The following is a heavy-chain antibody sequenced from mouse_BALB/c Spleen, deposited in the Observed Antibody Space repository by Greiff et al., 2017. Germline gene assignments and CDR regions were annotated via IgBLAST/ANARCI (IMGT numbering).Heavy chain of an antibody. CDR3: ARRNYRYDGYAMDY. J-gene: IGHJ4*01. V-gene: IGHV1-4*01. D-gene: IGHD2-14*01. Sequence: VQLLQSGAELARPGASVKMSCKASGYTFTSYTMHWVKQRPGQGLEWIGYINPSSGYTNYNQKFKDKATLTADKSSSTAYMQLNSLTSEDAAVYYCARRNYRYDGYAMDYWGQGTSVTVAS. CDR1: GYTFTSYT. CDR2: INPSSGYT.